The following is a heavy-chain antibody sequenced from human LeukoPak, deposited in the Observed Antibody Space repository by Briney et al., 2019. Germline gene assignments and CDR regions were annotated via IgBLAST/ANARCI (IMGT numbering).Heavy chain of an antibody. V-gene: IGHV3-9*01. J-gene: IGHJ4*02. CDR2: ISWNSGSI. Sequence: GGSLRLSCAASGFTFDDYAMHWVRQAPGKGLEWVSGISWNSGSIGYADSVKGRFTISRDNAENSLYLQMNSLRAEDTALYYCAQSRHSGSNYFDYWGQGTLVTVSS. D-gene: IGHD2-15*01. CDR3: AQSRHSGSNYFDY. CDR1: GFTFDDYA.